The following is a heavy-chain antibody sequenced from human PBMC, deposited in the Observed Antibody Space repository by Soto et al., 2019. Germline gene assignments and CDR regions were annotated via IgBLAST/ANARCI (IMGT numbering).Heavy chain of an antibody. J-gene: IGHJ6*02. CDR1: GGSISSGGYY. CDR3: ARSVGYCSSTSCYGYYYYYYGMDV. D-gene: IGHD2-2*01. V-gene: IGHV4-31*03. Sequence: QVQLQESGPGLVKPSQTLSLTCTVSGGSISSGGYYWSWIRQHPGKGLEWIGYIYYSGSTYYNPSLKSRVTIAVDTSKNQCSLKLSSVTAADTAVYYCARSVGYCSSTSCYGYYYYYYGMDVWGQGTTVTVSS. CDR2: IYYSGST.